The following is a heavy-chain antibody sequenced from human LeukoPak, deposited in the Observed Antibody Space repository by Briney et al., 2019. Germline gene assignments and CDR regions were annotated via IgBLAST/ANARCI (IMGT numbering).Heavy chain of an antibody. V-gene: IGHV1-69*04. J-gene: IGHJ5*02. D-gene: IGHD6-19*01. CDR3: ARVYSSGWYKEWFDP. CDR2: IIPILGIA. CDR1: GGTFSSYA. Sequence: ASVKVSCKASGGTFSSYAISWVRQAPGQGLEWTGRIIPILGIANYAQKFQGRVTITADKSTSTAYMELSSLRSEDTAVYYCARVYSSGWYKEWFDPWGQRTLVTVSS.